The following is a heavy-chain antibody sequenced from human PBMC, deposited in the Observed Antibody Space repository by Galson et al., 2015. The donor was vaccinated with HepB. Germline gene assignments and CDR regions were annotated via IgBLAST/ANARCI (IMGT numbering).Heavy chain of an antibody. D-gene: IGHD3-3*01. CDR3: ARFHGISITGQFDY. J-gene: IGHJ4*02. Sequence: SETLSLTCAAYGGSFSGFYWGWVRQTPKKGLEWIGEIDHSGTAHYSPSLRSRVTISIDTSKNQFSLSLISVTAADTAVYFCARFHGISITGQFDYWGQGILVTVSS. CDR1: GGSFSGFY. CDR2: IDHSGTA. V-gene: IGHV4-34*01.